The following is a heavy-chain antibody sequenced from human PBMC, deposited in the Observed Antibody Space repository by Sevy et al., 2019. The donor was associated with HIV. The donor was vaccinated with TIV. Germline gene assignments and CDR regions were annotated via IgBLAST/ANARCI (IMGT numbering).Heavy chain of an antibody. D-gene: IGHD5-18*01. CDR1: GFTFSSYW. V-gene: IGHV3-74*01. J-gene: IGHJ6*02. CDR3: ARDLTAAMVIYYYYYYGMDV. Sequence: QLGGSLRLSCAASGFTFSSYWMHWVRQAPGKGLVWVSRINSDGSSTSYADSVKGRFTISRDNAKNTLYLQMNSLRAEDTAVYYCARDLTAAMVIYYYYYYGMDVWGQGTTVTVSS. CDR2: INSDGSST.